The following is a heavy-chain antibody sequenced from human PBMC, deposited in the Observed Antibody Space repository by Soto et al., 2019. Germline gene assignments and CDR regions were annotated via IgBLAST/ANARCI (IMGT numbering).Heavy chain of an antibody. CDR2: ISGSGGST. V-gene: IGHV3-23*01. J-gene: IGHJ6*02. Sequence: EVQLLESGGGLVQPGGSLRLSCAASGFTFSSYAMSWVRQAPGKGLEWVSAISGSGGSTYYADSVKGRFTISRDNSKNTLYLQMNSLRAEDTAVYYCAKDLLYSSSSYYYYGMDVWGQGTTVTVSS. D-gene: IGHD6-6*01. CDR3: AKDLLYSSSSYYYYGMDV. CDR1: GFTFSSYA.